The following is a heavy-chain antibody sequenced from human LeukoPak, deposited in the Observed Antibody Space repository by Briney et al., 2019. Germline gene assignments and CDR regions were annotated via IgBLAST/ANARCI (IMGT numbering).Heavy chain of an antibody. J-gene: IGHJ5*02. CDR3: ARKRRDGPGFDP. Sequence: PGGSLRLSCAASGFTFSSYGMHRVRQAPGKGLEWVAVVSYDGSNKYYADSVKGRFTISRDNSKNTLYLQMNSLRAEDTAVYYCARKRRDGPGFDPWGQGTLVTVSS. V-gene: IGHV3-30*03. CDR2: VSYDGSNK. CDR1: GFTFSSYG.